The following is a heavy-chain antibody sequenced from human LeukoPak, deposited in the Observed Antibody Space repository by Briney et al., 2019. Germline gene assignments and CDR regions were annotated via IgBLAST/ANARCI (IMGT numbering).Heavy chain of an antibody. J-gene: IGHJ4*02. V-gene: IGHV3-30*18. Sequence: GRSLRLSCAASGFTFSSYGMHWVRQAPGKGLEWVAVISYDGSNKYYADSVKGRFTISRDTSKNTLYLKMNSLRAEDTAVYYCAKGGYYDSSGYFTIDYWGQGTLVTVSS. D-gene: IGHD3-22*01. CDR3: AKGGYYDSSGYFTIDY. CDR1: GFTFSSYG. CDR2: ISYDGSNK.